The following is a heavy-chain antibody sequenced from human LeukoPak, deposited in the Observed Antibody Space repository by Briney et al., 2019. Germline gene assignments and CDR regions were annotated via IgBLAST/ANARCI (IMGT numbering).Heavy chain of an antibody. D-gene: IGHD5-12*01. CDR3: VQSSPTIDY. CDR1: RFTFSNYW. J-gene: IGHJ4*02. Sequence: GGSLTLSCLASRFTFSNYWMHWVRQVPGKGLVWVSRINSDGSSTNYADSVKGRFTISRDNAKNTMYLQMNSLRVEDTAVYYCVQSSPTIDYWGQGTLVTVSS. CDR2: INSDGSST. V-gene: IGHV3-74*01.